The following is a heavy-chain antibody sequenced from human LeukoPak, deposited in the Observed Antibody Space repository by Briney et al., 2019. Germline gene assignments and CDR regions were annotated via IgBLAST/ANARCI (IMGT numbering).Heavy chain of an antibody. D-gene: IGHD3-10*01. CDR2: VSGSGGST. J-gene: IGHJ4*02. CDR1: GFTFSSYA. V-gene: IGHV3-23*01. Sequence: GGTLRLSCAASGFTFSSYAMSWVRQAPGEGLEWVSVVSGSGGSTNYADSVKGRFTISRDNSKNTLYLQMNSLRAEDTAVYYCAKRNQFGELSPFDYWGQGTLVTVSS. CDR3: AKRNQFGELSPFDY.